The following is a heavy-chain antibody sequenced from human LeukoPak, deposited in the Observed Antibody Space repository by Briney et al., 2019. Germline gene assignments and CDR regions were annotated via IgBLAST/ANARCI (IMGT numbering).Heavy chain of an antibody. Sequence: PSETLSLTCTVSDDSITIYYWTWIRQPPGKGLEWIGYIDHTGSTNYNPSLNSRVTISRDTSKNHFSLELTSATAVDTAVYYCARDRLQLQSWGQGTLVTVSS. D-gene: IGHD5-24*01. J-gene: IGHJ5*02. CDR3: ARDRLQLQS. CDR2: IDHTGST. CDR1: DDSITIYY. V-gene: IGHV4-59*01.